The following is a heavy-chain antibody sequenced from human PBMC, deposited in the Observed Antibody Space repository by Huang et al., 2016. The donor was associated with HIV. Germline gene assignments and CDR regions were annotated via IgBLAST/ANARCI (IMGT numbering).Heavy chain of an antibody. J-gene: IGHJ4*02. Sequence: EVQLVESGGGLVKPGGSLRLSCAASGFTFSSYRMNWVRQAPGKGLEWVSSISSSSSYRYYADSVKGRFTISRDNAKNSLYLQMNSRRAEDTAVYYCARGRSAVDYWGQGTLVTVSS. CDR1: GFTFSSYR. D-gene: IGHD6-19*01. V-gene: IGHV3-21*01. CDR3: ARGRSAVDY. CDR2: ISSSSSYR.